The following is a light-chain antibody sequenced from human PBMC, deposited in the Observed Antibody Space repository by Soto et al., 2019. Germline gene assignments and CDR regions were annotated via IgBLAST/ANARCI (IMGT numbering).Light chain of an antibody. V-gene: IGKV3-20*01. J-gene: IGKJ2*01. CDR1: QRVSSSY. Sequence: EIVLTQSPGTLSLSPGERATLSCRARQRVSSSYLAWYQQKPGQAPRLLSYGASSRATGIPDRFSGSGSGTDFTLTINRLEPEDFAVYYCQQYGSSGYTFGQGTKLEIK. CDR3: QQYGSSGYT. CDR2: GAS.